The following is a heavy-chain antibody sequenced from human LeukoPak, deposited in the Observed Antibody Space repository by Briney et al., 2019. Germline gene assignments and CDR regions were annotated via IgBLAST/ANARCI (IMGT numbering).Heavy chain of an antibody. CDR2: ISSSSSTI. V-gene: IGHV3-48*02. J-gene: IGHJ6*02. CDR1: GFTFSSYA. D-gene: IGHD3-3*01. Sequence: PGGSLRLSCAASGFTFSSYAMSWVRQAPGKGLEWVSYISSSSSTIYYADSVKGRFTISRDNAKNSLYLQMNSLRDEDTAVYYCARDDRVTIFGVAHPFGMDVWGQGTTVTVSS. CDR3: ARDDRVTIFGVAHPFGMDV.